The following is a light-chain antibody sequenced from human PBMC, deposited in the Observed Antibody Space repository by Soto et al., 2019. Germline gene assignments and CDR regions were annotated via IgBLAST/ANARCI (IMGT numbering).Light chain of an antibody. Sequence: QTVVTQPPSASGTPGQRVTISCSGSSSNIGSHTVNWYQQLPGTAPKLLIYSNNQRPSGVPDRFSGSKSGTSASLAIGGLQSEDEADYYCAAWDDSLNGAYVFGTGTKVTVL. V-gene: IGLV1-44*01. CDR2: SNN. CDR3: AAWDDSLNGAYV. J-gene: IGLJ1*01. CDR1: SSNIGSHT.